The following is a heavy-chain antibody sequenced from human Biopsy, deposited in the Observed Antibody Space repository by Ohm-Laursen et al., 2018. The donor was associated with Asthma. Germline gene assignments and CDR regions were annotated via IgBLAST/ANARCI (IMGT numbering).Heavy chain of an antibody. Sequence: SVKVSCKASGYTFINYAIHWVRQAPGQGLEWMGRIDPNSGGTNYAQKFLGRVTMTRDTSVNTAFMVLSRLRSDDTAVYYCARIKIRIGAGTDRYFDLWGRGTLVTVSS. CDR1: GYTFINYA. CDR3: ARIKIRIGAGTDRYFDL. D-gene: IGHD3-16*01. J-gene: IGHJ2*01. V-gene: IGHV1-2*06. CDR2: IDPNSGGT.